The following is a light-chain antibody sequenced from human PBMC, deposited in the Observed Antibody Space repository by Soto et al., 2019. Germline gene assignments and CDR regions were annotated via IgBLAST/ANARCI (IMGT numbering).Light chain of an antibody. CDR1: QSVSSY. V-gene: IGKV3-11*01. Sequence: EVVLTXSPATLSXSPGERATLSCRASQSVSSYLAWYQQKPGQTPRLLIYDASNRATGIPARFSGSGSGTDFTLTISSLEPEDFAFYFCQQRGNWPPTFGPGTKVDI. CDR2: DAS. J-gene: IGKJ3*01. CDR3: QQRGNWPPT.